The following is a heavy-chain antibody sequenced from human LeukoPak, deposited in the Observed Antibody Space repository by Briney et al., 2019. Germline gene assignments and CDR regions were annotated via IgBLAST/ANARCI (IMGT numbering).Heavy chain of an antibody. V-gene: IGHV3-30*02. D-gene: IGHD3-3*01. CDR1: GFTFSSYG. Sequence: GGSLRLSCGASGFTFSSYGMHWVRQAPGKGLEWVAFIRYDGSNKYYADSVKGRFTISRDNSKNTLYLQMNSLRAEDTAVYYCAKSYYDFWSGYYQTFDYWGQGTLVTVSS. CDR2: IRYDGSNK. CDR3: AKSYYDFWSGYYQTFDY. J-gene: IGHJ4*02.